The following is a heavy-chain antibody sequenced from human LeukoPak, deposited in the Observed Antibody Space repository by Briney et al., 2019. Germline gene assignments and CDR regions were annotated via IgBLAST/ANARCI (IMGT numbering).Heavy chain of an antibody. CDR1: GGSISSYY. J-gene: IGHJ4*02. D-gene: IGHD3-10*01. Sequence: SETLSLTCTVSGGSISSYYWSWIRQPPGKGLEWIGEINHSGSTNYNSSLKSRVTISVDTSKNQFSLKLSSVTAADTAVYYCARRQRRGVIIKQMYYFDYWGQGTLVTVSS. CDR3: ARRQRRGVIIKQMYYFDY. V-gene: IGHV4-59*12. CDR2: INHSGST.